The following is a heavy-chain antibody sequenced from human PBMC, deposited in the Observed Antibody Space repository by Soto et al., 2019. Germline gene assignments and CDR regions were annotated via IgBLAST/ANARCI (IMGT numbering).Heavy chain of an antibody. CDR3: ARGVTAGVDC. CDR2: MQPSDGRT. V-gene: IGHV1-8*01. D-gene: IGHD2-21*02. Sequence: ASEKVTSKASGNSITGLVINWVRQTTGQGLEWMGWMQPSDGRTGYAQKFQGRITMTRDTSINTAYMELSSLTSDDTAFYYCARGVTAGVDCWG. CDR1: GNSITGLV. J-gene: IGHJ4*01.